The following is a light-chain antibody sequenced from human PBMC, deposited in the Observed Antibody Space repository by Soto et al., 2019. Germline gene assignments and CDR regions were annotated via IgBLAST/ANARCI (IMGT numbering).Light chain of an antibody. Sequence: DIQMTQSPSSLSASVEDRVIITCRASQSISNHLNWYQQKPGKAPKLLIFAASSLQSGVPSRFSGSGSGTDFNLTINSLQPEDFATYFCQQSFTTPLTFGGGTKVDIK. CDR2: AAS. CDR1: QSISNH. J-gene: IGKJ4*01. CDR3: QQSFTTPLT. V-gene: IGKV1-39*01.